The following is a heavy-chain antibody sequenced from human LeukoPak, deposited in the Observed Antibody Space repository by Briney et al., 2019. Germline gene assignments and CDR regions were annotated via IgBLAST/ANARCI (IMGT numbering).Heavy chain of an antibody. D-gene: IGHD5-12*01. J-gene: IGHJ3*01. Sequence: ASVKVSCKASGYTFDDYDINWVRQVPGQGLEWLGWMNGRSGNTGYTAKLEGRLSMTRDTSTTTAYLEVTGLTSEDTAMYFCARAGYRGYDSDALDVWGQGTLVTVSS. V-gene: IGHV1-8*01. CDR2: MNGRSGNT. CDR3: ARAGYRGYDSDALDV. CDR1: GYTFDDYD.